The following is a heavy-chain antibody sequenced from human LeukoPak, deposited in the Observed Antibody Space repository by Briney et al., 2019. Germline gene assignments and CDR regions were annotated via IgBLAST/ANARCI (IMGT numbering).Heavy chain of an antibody. CDR3: ARGGRWLQLGAYYFDY. D-gene: IGHD5-24*01. CDR2: IYYSGST. CDR1: GGSISSYY. Sequence: PSETLSLTCTVSGGSISSYYWSWIRQPPGKGLEWIGYIYYSGSTNYNPSLKSRVTISVDTSKNQFSLKLSSVTAADTAVYYCARGGRWLQLGAYYFDYWGQEPWSPSPQ. V-gene: IGHV4-59*01. J-gene: IGHJ4*01.